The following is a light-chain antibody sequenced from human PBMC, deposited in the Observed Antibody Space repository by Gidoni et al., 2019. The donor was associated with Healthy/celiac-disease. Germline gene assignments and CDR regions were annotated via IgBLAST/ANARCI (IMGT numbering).Light chain of an antibody. CDR2: AAS. V-gene: IGKV1-39*01. CDR3: QQSYSTLRIT. Sequence: DIQMTQSPSSLSASVGDRVTITCRASQSISRYLNWYQQKPGKAPKLLIYAASSLQSGVPSRFSGSGSGTDFTLTISSLQPEDFATYYCQQSYSTLRITFGGGTKVEIK. CDR1: QSISRY. J-gene: IGKJ4*01.